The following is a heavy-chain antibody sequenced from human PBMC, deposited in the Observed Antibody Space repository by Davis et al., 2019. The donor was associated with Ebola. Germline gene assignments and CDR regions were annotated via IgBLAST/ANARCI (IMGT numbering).Heavy chain of an antibody. CDR1: GGSISSSNW. D-gene: IGHD3-10*01. CDR3: ARSYGSGKRYWFDP. V-gene: IGHV4-4*02. Sequence: MPGGSLRLSCAVSGGSISSSNWWSWVRQPPGKGLEWIGEICHSGSTNYNPSLKSRVTISLDKSKNQFSLKLSSVTAADTAVYYCARSYGSGKRYWFDPWGQGTLVTVSS. J-gene: IGHJ5*02. CDR2: ICHSGST.